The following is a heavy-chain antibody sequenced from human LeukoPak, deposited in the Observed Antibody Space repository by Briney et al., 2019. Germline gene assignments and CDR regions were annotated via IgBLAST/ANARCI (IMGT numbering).Heavy chain of an antibody. CDR1: GSSISSNDW. CDR2: IHHAGST. Sequence: SETLSLTCAVSGSSISSNDWWSLVRQPPGKGLEWIGEIHHAGSTNYNPSLKSRVTMSLDKPKNQFSLRMSSVTAADTAVYYCARKGALPYNSGWYGPWGQGTLVTVSS. J-gene: IGHJ5*02. D-gene: IGHD6-19*01. CDR3: ARKGALPYNSGWYGP. V-gene: IGHV4-4*02.